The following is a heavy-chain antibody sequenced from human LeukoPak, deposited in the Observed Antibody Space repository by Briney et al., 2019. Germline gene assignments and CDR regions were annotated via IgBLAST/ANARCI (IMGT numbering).Heavy chain of an antibody. CDR3: ASPNSYYGMDV. CDR1: GFTFSNYA. CDR2: ISYDGSNK. J-gene: IGHJ6*02. V-gene: IGHV3-30-3*01. Sequence: GGSLRLSCAASGFTFSNYAMHWVRQAPGKGLEWVAVISYDGSNKYYADSVKGRFTISRDNSKNTLYLQMNSLRAEDTAVYYCASPNSYYGMDVWGQGTTVTVSS.